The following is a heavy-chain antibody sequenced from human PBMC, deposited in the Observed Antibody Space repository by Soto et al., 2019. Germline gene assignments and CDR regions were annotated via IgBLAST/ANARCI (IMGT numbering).Heavy chain of an antibody. V-gene: IGHV3-23*01. J-gene: IGHJ4*02. CDR1: GFTFSSYA. Sequence: GGSLRLSCAASGFTFSSYAMSWVRQAPGKGLEWVSAISGSGGSTYYADSVKGRFTISRDNSKNTLYLQMNSLRAEDTAVYYCASIILPRVQYSSSWYRADYWGQGTLVTVSS. CDR2: ISGSGGST. D-gene: IGHD6-13*01. CDR3: ASIILPRVQYSSSWYRADY.